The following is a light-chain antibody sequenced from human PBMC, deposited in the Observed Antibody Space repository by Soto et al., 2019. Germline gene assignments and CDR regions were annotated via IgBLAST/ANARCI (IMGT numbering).Light chain of an antibody. CDR2: GAS. CDR3: QQYAISPPT. CDR1: ETVKKNS. V-gene: IGKV3-20*01. J-gene: IGKJ4*01. Sequence: EIVLTQSPGSVSLSPGERATLSCRASETVKKNSLAWYQQKPGQAPRLLIYGASRRATGIPDSFSSSGSESDFIRTISRLEPDNSEVYYCQQYAISPPTFGGGTKVEI.